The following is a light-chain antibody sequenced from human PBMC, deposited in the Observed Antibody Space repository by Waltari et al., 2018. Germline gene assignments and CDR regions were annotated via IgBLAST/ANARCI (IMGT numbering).Light chain of an antibody. CDR1: SSDIGGYDY. CDR2: DVS. Sequence: QSALTQAASVSGSPGQSITISCTGTSSDIGGYDYVSWYQQHPGKAPKLVIYDVSDRLPGVSNRFSGPKSGNTASLTISGLQTEDEADYYCSSYTNSDSLYWVFGGATKLTVL. J-gene: IGLJ3*02. CDR3: SSYTNSDSLYWV. V-gene: IGLV2-14*03.